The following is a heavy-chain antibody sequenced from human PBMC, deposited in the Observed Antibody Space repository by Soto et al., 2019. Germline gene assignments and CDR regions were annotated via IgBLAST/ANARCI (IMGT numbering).Heavy chain of an antibody. J-gene: IGHJ4*02. V-gene: IGHV3-30-3*01. Sequence: GGSLRLSCAASGFTFSSYAMHWVRQAPGKGLEWVAVISYDGSNKYYADSVKGRFTISRDNSKNTLYLQMNSLRAEDTAVYYCARDKTGVVTAIFNYWGQGTLVTVSS. D-gene: IGHD2-21*02. CDR3: ARDKTGVVTAIFNY. CDR2: ISYDGSNK. CDR1: GFTFSSYA.